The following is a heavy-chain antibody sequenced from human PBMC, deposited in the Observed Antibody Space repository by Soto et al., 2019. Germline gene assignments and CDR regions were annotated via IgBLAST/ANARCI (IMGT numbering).Heavy chain of an antibody. J-gene: IGHJ4*02. CDR3: ARSSQRGYSGYDYYDY. Sequence: QVQLVQSGAEVKKPGSSVKVSCKASGGTFSSYTISWVRQAPGQGLEWMGRIIPILGIANYAQKFQGRVTITADKSTSTAYMGLSSLRSEDTAVYYCARSSQRGYSGYDYYDYWGQGTLVTVSS. CDR2: IIPILGIA. V-gene: IGHV1-69*02. CDR1: GGTFSSYT. D-gene: IGHD5-12*01.